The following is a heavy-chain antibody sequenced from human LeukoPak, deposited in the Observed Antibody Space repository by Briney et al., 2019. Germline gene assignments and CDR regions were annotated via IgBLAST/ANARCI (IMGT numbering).Heavy chain of an antibody. Sequence: GGSLRLSCAASGFTFSSYAMHWVRQAPGKGLEWVAVISYDGSNKYYADSVKGRFTISRDNSKNTLYLQMNSLRAEDTAVYYCAKDSGVPAARSVYWGQGTLVTVSS. CDR1: GFTFSSYA. CDR2: ISYDGSNK. D-gene: IGHD2-2*01. J-gene: IGHJ4*02. V-gene: IGHV3-30*04. CDR3: AKDSGVPAARSVY.